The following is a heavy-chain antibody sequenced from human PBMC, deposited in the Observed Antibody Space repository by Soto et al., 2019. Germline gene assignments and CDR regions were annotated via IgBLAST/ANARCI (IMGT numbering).Heavy chain of an antibody. Sequence: VGSLRLSCAASGFTFSSHAMHWVRQAPGKGLEWVAIISYDGSTTYHADSVKGRFAISRDNSKNTLYLQMNSLRTDDTAVYFCARHVASTVTTSDWFDPWGQGTLVTVSS. D-gene: IGHD4-4*01. CDR3: ARHVASTVTTSDWFDP. CDR2: ISYDGSTT. V-gene: IGHV3-30*09. J-gene: IGHJ5*02. CDR1: GFTFSSHA.